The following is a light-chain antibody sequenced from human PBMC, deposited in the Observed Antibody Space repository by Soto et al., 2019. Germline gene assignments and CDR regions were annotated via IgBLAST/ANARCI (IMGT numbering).Light chain of an antibody. V-gene: IGLV1-40*01. J-gene: IGLJ2*01. CDR1: SSNIGAGYD. CDR2: GNS. CDR3: QSYDSSLSGWVV. Sequence: QSVLTQPPLVSGAPGQRVTISCTGSSSNIGAGYDVHWYQQLPGTAPKLLIYGNSNRPSGVPDRFSGSKSGTSASLAITGLQAEDEADYYCQSYDSSLSGWVVFGGGTQLTVL.